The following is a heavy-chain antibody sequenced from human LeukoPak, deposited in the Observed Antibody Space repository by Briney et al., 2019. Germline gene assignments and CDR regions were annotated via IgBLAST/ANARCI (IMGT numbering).Heavy chain of an antibody. Sequence: SETLSLTCAVYGGSFSGYYWSWIRQPPGKGLEWIGEVNHSGSTNYNPSLKSRVTISVDTSKNQFSLKLSSVTAADTAVYYCSTIGSIVGATYYYGMDVWGQGTTVTVSS. CDR2: VNHSGST. J-gene: IGHJ6*02. CDR1: GGSFSGYY. D-gene: IGHD1-26*01. V-gene: IGHV4-34*01. CDR3: STIGSIVGATYYYGMDV.